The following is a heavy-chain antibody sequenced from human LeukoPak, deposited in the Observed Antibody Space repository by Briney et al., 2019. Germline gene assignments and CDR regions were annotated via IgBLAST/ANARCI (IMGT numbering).Heavy chain of an antibody. D-gene: IGHD1-26*01. CDR2: IYSDGST. CDR3: ARELREHGVFDI. J-gene: IGHJ3*02. CDR1: GFTVSSNY. Sequence: GGSLRLSCAASGFTVSSNYMSWVRQAPGKGLEWVAEIYSDGSTYYAASVKGRFSISRDNSKNTVYLQMNSLRAEDTAVYYCARELREHGVFDIWGQGTMVTVSS. V-gene: IGHV3-53*01.